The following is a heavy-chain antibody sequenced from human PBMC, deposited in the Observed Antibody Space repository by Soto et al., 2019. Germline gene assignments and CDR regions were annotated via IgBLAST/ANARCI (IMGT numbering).Heavy chain of an antibody. CDR1: GYTFTSYY. V-gene: IGHV1-46*01. CDR2: INPSGGST. J-gene: IGHJ6*02. D-gene: IGHD2-8*01. Sequence: WASVKVSCKASGYTFTSYYMHWVRQAPGQGLEWMGIINPSGGSTSYAQKFQGRVTMTRDTSTSTVYMELSSLRSEDTAVYYCAETTYCTNGVCYPHYGMDVWGQGTTVTVSS. CDR3: AETTYCTNGVCYPHYGMDV.